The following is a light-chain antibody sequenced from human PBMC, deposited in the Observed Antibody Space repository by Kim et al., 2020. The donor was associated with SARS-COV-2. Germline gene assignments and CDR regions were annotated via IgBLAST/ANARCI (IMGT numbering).Light chain of an antibody. J-gene: IGLJ2*01. CDR1: NIGIKS. CDR3: QVWDSSSDHMV. V-gene: IGLV3-21*04. CDR2: YDG. Sequence: APGKTARITCGGSNIGIKSVHWYQQKPGQAPERVIYYDGDRPSGIPERFSGSNSGNTATLTISRVEVGDEADYYCQVWDSSSDHMVFGGGTQLTVL.